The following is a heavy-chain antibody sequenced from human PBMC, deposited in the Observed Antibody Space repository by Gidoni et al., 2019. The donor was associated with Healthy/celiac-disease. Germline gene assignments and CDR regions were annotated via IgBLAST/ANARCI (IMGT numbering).Heavy chain of an antibody. CDR2: IYYSGST. J-gene: IGHJ6*02. Sequence: QLQLQESGPGLVKPSETLSLTCTVSGGSISSSSYYWGWIRQPPGKGLEWIGSIYYSGSTYYNPSLKSRVTISVDTSKNQFSLKLSSVTAADTAVYYCARQRVAVNSVAGTTYYYYGMDVWGQGTTVTVSS. V-gene: IGHV4-39*01. D-gene: IGHD6-19*01. CDR3: ARQRVAVNSVAGTTYYYYGMDV. CDR1: GGSISSSSYY.